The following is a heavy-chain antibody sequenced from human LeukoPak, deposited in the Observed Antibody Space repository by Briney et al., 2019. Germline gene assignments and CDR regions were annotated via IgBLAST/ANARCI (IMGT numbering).Heavy chain of an antibody. CDR1: GGSFSGYY. CDR2: INHSGST. Sequence: SETLSLTCAVYGGSFSGYYWSWIRQPPGKGLEWIGEINHSGSTSYNPSLKSRVTISVDTSKNQFSLKLSSVTAADTAVYYCARGPRGATVTTKRELDYWGQGTLVTVSS. J-gene: IGHJ4*02. CDR3: ARGPRGATVTTKRELDY. D-gene: IGHD4-17*01. V-gene: IGHV4-34*01.